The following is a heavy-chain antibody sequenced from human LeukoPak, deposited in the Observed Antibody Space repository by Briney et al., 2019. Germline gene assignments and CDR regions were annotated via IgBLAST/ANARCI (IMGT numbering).Heavy chain of an antibody. CDR3: ASLYDSRTGGYMDV. D-gene: IGHD7-27*01. CDR2: ISSSSSYI. J-gene: IGHJ6*03. V-gene: IGHV3-21*01. CDR1: GFTFSSYS. Sequence: GGSLRLSCAASGFTFSSYSMNWVRQAPGKGLEWVSSISSSSSYIYYADSVKGRFTISGDNAKNSLYLQMNSLRAEDTAVYYCASLYDSRTGGYMDVWGKGTTVTVSS.